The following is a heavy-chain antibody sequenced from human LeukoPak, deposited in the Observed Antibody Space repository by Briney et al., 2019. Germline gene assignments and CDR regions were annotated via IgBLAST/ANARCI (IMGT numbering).Heavy chain of an antibody. Sequence: GGSLRLSCAASGFTLSSYWMSWVRQAPGKGLEWVANIKQDGSEKYYVDSVKGRFTISRDNAKNSLYLQMNSLRAEDTAVYYCAGGIAVAGKDWGQGTLVTVSS. CDR2: IKQDGSEK. J-gene: IGHJ4*02. CDR3: AGGIAVAGKD. V-gene: IGHV3-7*01. D-gene: IGHD6-19*01. CDR1: GFTLSSYW.